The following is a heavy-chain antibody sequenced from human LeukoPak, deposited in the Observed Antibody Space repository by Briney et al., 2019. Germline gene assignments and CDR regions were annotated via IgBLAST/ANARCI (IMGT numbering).Heavy chain of an antibody. D-gene: IGHD1-26*01. J-gene: IGHJ4*02. V-gene: IGHV3-21*04. Sequence: NSGGSLRLSCAASGFTFSSYSMNWVRQAPGKGLEWVSSISSSSSYIYYADSVKGRFTISRDNSKNSLYLQMNSLRAEDTALYYCAKDGVGATGGYFDYWGQGTLVTVSS. CDR2: ISSSSSYI. CDR3: AKDGVGATGGYFDY. CDR1: GFTFSSYS.